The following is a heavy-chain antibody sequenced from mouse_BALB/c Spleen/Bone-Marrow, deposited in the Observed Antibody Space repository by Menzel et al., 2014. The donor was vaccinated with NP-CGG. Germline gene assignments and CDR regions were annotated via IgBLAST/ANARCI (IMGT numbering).Heavy chain of an antibody. J-gene: IGHJ1*01. V-gene: IGHV4-1*02. CDR1: GFDFSRYW. CDR3: ARLNYYGNLFV. Sequence: EVMLVESEGGLVQPGGSLKLSCAASGFDFSRYWMSWVRQVPGKGLEWIGEINPDSSTINYTPSLKDKFIISRDNAKNTLYLQMSKVRSEDTALYYCARLNYYGNLFVWGAGTTVTVSS. D-gene: IGHD1-1*01. CDR2: INPDSSTI.